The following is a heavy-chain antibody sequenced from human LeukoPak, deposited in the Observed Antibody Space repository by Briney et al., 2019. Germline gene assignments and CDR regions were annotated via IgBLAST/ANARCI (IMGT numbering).Heavy chain of an antibody. D-gene: IGHD3-3*01. CDR2: IKQDGSEK. V-gene: IGHV3-7*01. J-gene: IGHJ4*02. CDR3: ARDLSMGFWSGYYD. CDR1: GFTFSSYW. Sequence: PGGSLRLSCAASGFTFSSYWMSRVRQAPGKGLEWVANIKQDGSEKYYVDSVKGRFTISRDNAKNSLYLQMNSLRAEDTAVYYCARDLSMGFWSGYYDWGQGTLVTVSS.